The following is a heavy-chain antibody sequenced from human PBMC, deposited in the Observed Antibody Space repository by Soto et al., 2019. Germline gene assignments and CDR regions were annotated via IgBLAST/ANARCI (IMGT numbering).Heavy chain of an antibody. Sequence: QVQLVQSGAEVKKPGSSVKVSCKASGGTFSSYAISWVRQAPGQGLEWMGGIIPIFGTANYAQKFQGRVTITADESTSKAYMELSSLRSEDTDVYYCARDYYDSSGYLYYYYGMDVWGQGTTVTVSS. J-gene: IGHJ6*02. D-gene: IGHD3-22*01. V-gene: IGHV1-69*01. CDR1: GGTFSSYA. CDR3: ARDYYDSSGYLYYYYGMDV. CDR2: IIPIFGTA.